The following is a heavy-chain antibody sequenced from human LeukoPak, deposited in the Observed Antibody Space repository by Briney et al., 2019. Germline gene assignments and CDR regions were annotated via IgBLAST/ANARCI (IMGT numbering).Heavy chain of an antibody. CDR3: ARGGGTGDPLTGYAFDI. CDR1: GGSINSSNW. V-gene: IGHV4-4*02. Sequence: PSETLSLTCAVSGGSINSSNWWSCVRQTRWKGLEWIGEIYHSESTNYNPSLKSRVTISVDKSKNQFSLKLSSVTAADTAVYYCARGGGTGDPLTGYAFDIRGQGTMVTVSS. J-gene: IGHJ3*02. D-gene: IGHD1-20*01. CDR2: IYHSEST.